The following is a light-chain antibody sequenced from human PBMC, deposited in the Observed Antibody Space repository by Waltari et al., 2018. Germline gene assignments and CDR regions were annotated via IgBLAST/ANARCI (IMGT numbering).Light chain of an antibody. CDR1: QSISSY. CDR2: AAS. V-gene: IGKV1-39*01. CDR3: QQSYSAPCT. Sequence: DIQMAQSPSSLSASVGDRVTITCRTSQSISSYLNWYQQKPGRAPKLLIYAASTLQSGVPSRFSGSGSGTDFTLTISSLQREDFATYYCQQSYSAPCTFGGGTKVEIK. J-gene: IGKJ4*01.